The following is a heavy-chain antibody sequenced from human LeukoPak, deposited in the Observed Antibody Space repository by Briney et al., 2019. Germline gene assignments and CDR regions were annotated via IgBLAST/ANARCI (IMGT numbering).Heavy chain of an antibody. V-gene: IGHV1-18*01. CDR2: ISAYNGNT. D-gene: IGHD3-22*01. Sequence: ASVKVSCKASGYTFTSYGISWVRQAPGQGLEWMGWISAYNGNTNYAQKLQGRVTMTTDTSTSTAYMELRNLRSDDTAVYYCARDSSYDSSGYLGYWGQGTLVTVSS. CDR1: GYTFTSYG. CDR3: ARDSSYDSSGYLGY. J-gene: IGHJ4*02.